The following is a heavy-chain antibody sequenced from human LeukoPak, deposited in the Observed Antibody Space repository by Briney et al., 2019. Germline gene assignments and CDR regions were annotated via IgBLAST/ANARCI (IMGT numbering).Heavy chain of an antibody. CDR2: INHSGTT. J-gene: IGHJ3*02. CDR1: DGSFSSYY. D-gene: IGHD3-16*01. V-gene: IGHV4-34*01. Sequence: SETLSLTCAFYDGSFSSYYWNGIRQPPGKGLEWIGEINHSGTTNYNPSLKSRVTVSVDTSKNHFSLKLSSVTAADTAVYYCARGGMITFLDAFDIWGQGTMVSVSS. CDR3: ARGGMITFLDAFDI.